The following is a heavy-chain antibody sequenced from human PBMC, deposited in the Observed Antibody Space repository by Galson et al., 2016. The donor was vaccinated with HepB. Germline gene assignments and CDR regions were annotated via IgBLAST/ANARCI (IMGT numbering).Heavy chain of an antibody. J-gene: IGHJ4*02. CDR3: AREMHVAAAAAFDF. CDR2: ILYDGRNK. D-gene: IGHD6-13*01. CDR1: GFTFRNYA. Sequence: SLRLSCAASGFTFRNYAMHWVRQAPGKGLEWVAVILYDGRNKYYADSVRGRFTISRDNPKNTLYLQMNSLKVEDTAVYYCAREMHVAAAAAFDFWGRGTLVTVSS. V-gene: IGHV3-30*04.